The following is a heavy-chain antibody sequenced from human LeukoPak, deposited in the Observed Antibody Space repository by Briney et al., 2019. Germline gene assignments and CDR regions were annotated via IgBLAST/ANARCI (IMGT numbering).Heavy chain of an antibody. V-gene: IGHV4-34*01. CDR3: ARVGVIGAFDI. Sequence: SETLSLTCAVYGGSFSGYYWSWIRQPPGKGLEWIGEINHSGSTNYNPSLKNRVTISVDTSKNQFSLKLSSVTAADTAVYYCARVGVIGAFDIWGQGTMVTVSS. CDR1: GGSFSGYY. CDR2: INHSGST. D-gene: IGHD3-16*02. J-gene: IGHJ3*02.